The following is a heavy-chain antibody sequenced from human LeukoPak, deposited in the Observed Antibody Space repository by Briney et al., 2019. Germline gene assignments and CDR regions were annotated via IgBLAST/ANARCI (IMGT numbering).Heavy chain of an antibody. D-gene: IGHD6-6*01. CDR1: GGSIFSYY. J-gene: IGHJ4*02. Sequence: PSETLSLTCTVSGGSIFSYYWSWTRQPPGKGLEWVGYIHYSGTTNYNPSLKSRVTISVDTSKNQFSLKLSSVTAADTAVYYCARHWYSSSSGRYYFDYWGQGTLVTVSS. V-gene: IGHV4-59*08. CDR2: IHYSGTT. CDR3: ARHWYSSSSGRYYFDY.